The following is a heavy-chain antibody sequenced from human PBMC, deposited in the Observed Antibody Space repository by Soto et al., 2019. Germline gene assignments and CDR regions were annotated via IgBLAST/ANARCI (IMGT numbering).Heavy chain of an antibody. CDR1: GGSISSGGYY. Sequence: QVQLQESGPGLVKPSQTLSLTCTVSGGSISSGGYYWSWIRQHPGKGLEWIGYIYYSGSTYYNPSLKSRVTISVATSKHQFSLKLSSVTAADTAVYYCARALLPKKGIVPAAPLDYWGQGTLVTVSS. CDR2: IYYSGST. CDR3: ARALLPKKGIVPAAPLDY. V-gene: IGHV4-31*03. D-gene: IGHD2-2*01. J-gene: IGHJ4*02.